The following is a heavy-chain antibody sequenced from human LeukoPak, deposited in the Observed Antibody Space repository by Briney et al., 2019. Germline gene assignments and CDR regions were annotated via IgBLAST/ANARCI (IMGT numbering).Heavy chain of an antibody. J-gene: IGHJ4*02. D-gene: IGHD7-27*01. CDR3: ARDLKTANWGSNHPLDY. CDR2: INPNSGGT. CDR1: GYTFTGYY. V-gene: IGHV1-2*06. Sequence: GASVKVSCKASGYTFTGYYMHWVRQAPGQGLELMGRINPNSGGTNYAQKFQGRVTMTRDTSISTAYMELSRLRSDDTAVYYCARDLKTANWGSNHPLDYWGQGTLVTVSS.